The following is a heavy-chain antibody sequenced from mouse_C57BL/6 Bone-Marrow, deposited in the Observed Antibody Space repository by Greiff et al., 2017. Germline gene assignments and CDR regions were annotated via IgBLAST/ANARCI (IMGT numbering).Heavy chain of an antibody. CDR3: ARADGSSFDY. V-gene: IGHV5-16*01. Sequence: EVKLMESEGGLVQPGSSMKLSCTASGFTFSDYYMAWVRQVPEKGLEWVANINYDGSSTYYLDSLKSRFIISRDNAKNILYLQMSSLKSEDTATYYCARADGSSFDYWGQGTTLTFSS. CDR1: GFTFSDYY. J-gene: IGHJ2*01. D-gene: IGHD1-1*01. CDR2: INYDGSST.